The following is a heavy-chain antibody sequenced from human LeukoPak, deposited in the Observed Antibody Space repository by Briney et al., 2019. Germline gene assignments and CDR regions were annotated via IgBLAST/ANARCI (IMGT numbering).Heavy chain of an antibody. D-gene: IGHD6-13*01. J-gene: IGHJ4*02. CDR3: ASDGIAVDRGIGYFDY. CDR1: GLPFSSYG. CDR2: IWYDGSNK. V-gene: IGHV3-33*01. Sequence: GGSLRLSCAASGLPFSSYGMHWVRQAPGKGLEWVAVIWYDGSNKYYADSVKGRFTISRDNSENTLYLQMNSLRAEDTALYYCASDGIAVDRGIGYFDYWGQGTLVTVSS.